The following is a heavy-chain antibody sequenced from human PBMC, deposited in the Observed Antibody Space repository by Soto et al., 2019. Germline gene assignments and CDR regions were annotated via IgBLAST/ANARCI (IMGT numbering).Heavy chain of an antibody. CDR2: IIPISGTA. CDR3: ARSQGSSTSLEIYYYYYYGMDV. D-gene: IGHD2-2*01. CDR1: GGTFSSYA. Sequence: QVQLVQSGAEVKKPGSSVTVSCKASGGTFSSYAISWVRQTPGQGLEWMGGIIPISGTANYAQKFQGRVTITADESTSTVSMELSSLRSEDTAVYFCARSQGSSTSLEIYYYYYYGMDVWGQGTTVTVSS. J-gene: IGHJ6*02. V-gene: IGHV1-69*01.